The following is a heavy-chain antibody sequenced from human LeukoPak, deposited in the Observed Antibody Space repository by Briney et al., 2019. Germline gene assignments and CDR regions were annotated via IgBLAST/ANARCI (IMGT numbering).Heavy chain of an antibody. CDR1: GYTFTGYY. V-gene: IGHV1-2*02. J-gene: IGHJ4*02. CDR2: INPNSGGT. CDR3: TRGGIVVVPGATTGGFDY. Sequence: GSVRVSCKASGYTFTGYYMHGVRQAPGQGLEWRGWINPNSGGTNYAQKFQGRVTMTRDTSISTAYMELSRLRSDDTAVYYCTRGGIVVVPGATTGGFDYWGRGTLVTVSS. D-gene: IGHD2-2*01.